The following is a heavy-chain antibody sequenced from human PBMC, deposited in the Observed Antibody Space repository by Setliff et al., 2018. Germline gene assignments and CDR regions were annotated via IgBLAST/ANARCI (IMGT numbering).Heavy chain of an antibody. D-gene: IGHD3-10*01. CDR2: MYYGGGGST. CDR1: GASVSGNSYY. Sequence: KTSETLSLTCTVSGASVSGNSYYWGWIRQHPGKGLEWIGSMYYGGGGSTYYNASLKSPVTISIDTSKNQFSLKLSSVTAADTAIYYCARHDARGYYYYMDVWGEGTTVTVSS. CDR3: ARHDARGYYYYMDV. J-gene: IGHJ6*03. V-gene: IGHV4-39*01.